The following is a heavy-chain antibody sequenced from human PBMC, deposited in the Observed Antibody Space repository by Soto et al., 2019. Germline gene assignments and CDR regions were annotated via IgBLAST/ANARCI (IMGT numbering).Heavy chain of an antibody. V-gene: IGHV4-4*07. CDR3: ARGGHDFWSGPFDY. D-gene: IGHD3-3*01. CDR1: GGSISNYY. CDR2: IDTSGST. J-gene: IGHJ4*02. Sequence: SETLSLTCTVSGGSISNYYCNWIRQPAGKGLEWIGRIDTSGSTNYNPSLTSRVTMSVDTSKQEFSLKLSSVTAADTALYYCARGGHDFWSGPFDYWGRGALVTVSS.